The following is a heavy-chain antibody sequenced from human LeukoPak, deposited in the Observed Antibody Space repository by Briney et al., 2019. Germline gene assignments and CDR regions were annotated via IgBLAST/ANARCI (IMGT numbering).Heavy chain of an antibody. CDR2: INHSGST. J-gene: IGHJ3*02. CDR3: ASQIDWLDAFDI. V-gene: IGHV4-34*01. Sequence: SETLSLTCAVYGGSFSGYYWSWIRQPPGKGLEWIGEINHSGSTNYNPSLKSRVTISVDTSKNQFSLKLSSVTAADTAVYYCASQIDWLDAFDIWGQGTMVTVSS. CDR1: GGSFSGYY. D-gene: IGHD3-9*01.